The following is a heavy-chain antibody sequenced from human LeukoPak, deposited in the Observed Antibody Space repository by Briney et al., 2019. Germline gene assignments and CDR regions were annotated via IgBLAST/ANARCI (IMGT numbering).Heavy chain of an antibody. CDR1: GFTFGNHA. V-gene: IGHV3-30*01. Sequence: GESLRLSCAASGFTFGNHAMHWVRQPPAMGLEWVAVISYEASNKYYADSVNGRFTISRDNSKNTLYLQMNSLRAEDTAVYYCARDYLVGCTDTICYPIDYWGQGTLVTVSS. CDR3: ARDYLVGCTDTICYPIDY. D-gene: IGHD2-8*02. J-gene: IGHJ4*02. CDR2: ISYEASNK.